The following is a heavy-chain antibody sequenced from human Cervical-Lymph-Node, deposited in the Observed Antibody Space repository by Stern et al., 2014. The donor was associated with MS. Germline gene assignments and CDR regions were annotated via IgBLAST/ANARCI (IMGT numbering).Heavy chain of an antibody. CDR2: FYPDDSDT. V-gene: IGHV5-51*01. CDR3: ARHVQGFDY. J-gene: IGHJ4*02. Sequence: EVKLVQSGAEVKKPGESLKISCKLSGYSFTIYYIAWVRQMPGKGLEWMVFFYPDDSDTTFIPSFQGQVTISADKSITTAYLQWSSLWASDTAMYYCARHVQGFDYWGQGTLVTVSS. CDR1: GYSFTIYY.